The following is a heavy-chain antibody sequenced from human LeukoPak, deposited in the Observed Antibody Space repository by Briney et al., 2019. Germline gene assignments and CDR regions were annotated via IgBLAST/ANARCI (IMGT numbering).Heavy chain of an antibody. CDR3: ARDSGSSLRGGAYYYYGMDV. D-gene: IGHD1-26*01. CDR1: GYSISSGYY. J-gene: IGHJ6*02. Sequence: SETLSLTCTVSGYSISSGYYWSWIRQPPGKGLEWIGYIYYSGSTNYNPSLKSRVTISVDTSKNQFSLKLSSVTAADTAVYYCARDSGSSLRGGAYYYYGMDVWGQGTTVTVSS. V-gene: IGHV4-61*01. CDR2: IYYSGST.